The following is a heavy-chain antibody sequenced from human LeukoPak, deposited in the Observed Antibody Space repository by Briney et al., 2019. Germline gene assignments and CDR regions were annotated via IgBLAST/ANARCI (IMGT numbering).Heavy chain of an antibody. Sequence: SETLSLTCTVSGGSISSYYWSWIRQPPGKGLEWIGYIYYSGSTNYNPSLKSRVTISVDTSKNQFSLKLSSVTAADTAVYYCARLYYYGSGSFRFDPWGQGTLVTVSS. CDR3: ARLYYYGSGSFRFDP. CDR1: GGSISSYY. J-gene: IGHJ5*02. V-gene: IGHV4-59*08. CDR2: IYYSGST. D-gene: IGHD3-10*01.